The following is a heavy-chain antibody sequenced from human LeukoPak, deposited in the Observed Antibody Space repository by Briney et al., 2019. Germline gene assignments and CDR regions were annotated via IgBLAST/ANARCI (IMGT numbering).Heavy chain of an antibody. CDR3: ARTPTITMVRGVIWKRRTGYNYFDY. Sequence: SETLSLTCAVYGGSFSGYYWSWIRQPPGKGLEWTGEINHSGSTNYNPSLKSRVTISVDTSKNQFSLKLSSVTAADTAVYYCARTPTITMVRGVIWKRRTGYNYFDYWGQGTLVTVSS. CDR1: GGSFSGYY. V-gene: IGHV4-34*01. J-gene: IGHJ4*02. CDR2: INHSGST. D-gene: IGHD3-10*01.